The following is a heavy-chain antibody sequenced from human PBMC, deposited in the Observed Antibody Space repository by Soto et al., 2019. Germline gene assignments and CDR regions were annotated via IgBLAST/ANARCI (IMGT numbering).Heavy chain of an antibody. CDR2: ISGSGGST. D-gene: IGHD3-10*01. V-gene: IGHV3-23*01. J-gene: IGHJ6*02. CDR3: AKDRGWIVPPPPPGPPRYGMDV. Sequence: HPGGSLRLSCAASGFTFSSYAMSWVRQAPGKGLEWVSAISGSGGSTYYADSVKGRFTISRDNSKNTLYLQMNSLRAEDTAVYYCAKDRGWIVPPPPPGPPRYGMDVWGQGTTVTVSS. CDR1: GFTFSSYA.